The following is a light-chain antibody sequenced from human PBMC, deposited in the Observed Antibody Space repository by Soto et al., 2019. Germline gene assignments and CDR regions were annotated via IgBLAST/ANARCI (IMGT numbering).Light chain of an antibody. CDR2: DAS. CDR1: QSVDKY. J-gene: IGKJ1*01. Sequence: EIVLTQSPAILSLSPGERATLSCRASQSVDKYLLWYQHKPGQAPRVVIYDASNRATGIPARFSGSGSGTDFTLTISGLEPEDFAVYYCQQHINWPWTLGQGTTVEIK. CDR3: QQHINWPWT. V-gene: IGKV3-11*01.